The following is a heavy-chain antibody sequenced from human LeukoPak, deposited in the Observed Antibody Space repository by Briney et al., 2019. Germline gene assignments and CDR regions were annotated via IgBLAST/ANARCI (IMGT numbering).Heavy chain of an antibody. D-gene: IGHD6-19*01. CDR1: GFTFSSYS. V-gene: IGHV3-7*03. J-gene: IGHJ4*02. CDR2: IHQDGSEK. Sequence: GGSLGLSCAASGFTFSSYSMNWVRQAPGKGLELVANIHQDGSEKYSVDSVKGRFTISRDNAKNSLYLQMNSLRAEDTAVYYCARVSFSSGWYFEYWGQGALVTVSS. CDR3: ARVSFSSGWYFEY.